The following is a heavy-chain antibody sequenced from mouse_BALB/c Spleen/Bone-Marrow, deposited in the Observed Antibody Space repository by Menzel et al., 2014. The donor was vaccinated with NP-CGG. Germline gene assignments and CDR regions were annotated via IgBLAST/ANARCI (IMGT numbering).Heavy chain of an antibody. D-gene: IGHD2-14*01. CDR3: ARDALYRYDGGYAMDY. CDR1: GFTFSDYY. CDR2: ISDGGSYT. V-gene: IGHV5-4*02. Sequence: DVMLVESGGGLVKPGGSLKLSCAASGFTFSDYYMYWVRQTPEKRLEWVATISDGGSYTYYPDSVKGRVTISRDNAKNNLYLQMSSLKSEDTAMYYCARDALYRYDGGYAMDYWGQGTSVTVSS. J-gene: IGHJ4*01.